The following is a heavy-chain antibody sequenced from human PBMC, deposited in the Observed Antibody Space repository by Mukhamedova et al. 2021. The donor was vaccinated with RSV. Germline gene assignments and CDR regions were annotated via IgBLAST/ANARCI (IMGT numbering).Heavy chain of an antibody. Sequence: GKGLEWIGEINHSGSTNYNPSLKSRVTISVDTSKNQFSLKLSSVTAADTAVYYCARRSADIRAFDYWGQGTLVTVSS. V-gene: IGHV4-34*01. CDR3: ARRSADIRAFDY. J-gene: IGHJ4*02. CDR2: INHSGST. D-gene: IGHD2-15*01.